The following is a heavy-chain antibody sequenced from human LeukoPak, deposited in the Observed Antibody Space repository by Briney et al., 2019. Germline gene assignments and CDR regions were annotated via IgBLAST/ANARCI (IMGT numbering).Heavy chain of an antibody. CDR1: GFTFDDYA. CDR2: IRWNSGSI. D-gene: IGHD1-26*01. V-gene: IGHV3-9*01. CDR3: AKDRGASGSYYYFDY. Sequence: GRSLRLSCAASGFTFDDYAMHWVRQAPGKGLEWVSGIRWNSGSIGYADSVKGRFTISRDNAKNALYLQMNSLRAEDTALYYCAKDRGASGSYYYFDYWGQGTLVTVSS. J-gene: IGHJ4*02.